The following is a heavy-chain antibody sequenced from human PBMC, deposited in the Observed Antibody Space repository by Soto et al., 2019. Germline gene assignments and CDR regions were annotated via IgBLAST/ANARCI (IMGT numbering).Heavy chain of an antibody. CDR2: ISGSGGST. J-gene: IGHJ4*02. V-gene: IGHV3-23*01. CDR1: GFTFSSYA. Sequence: GGSLRLSCAASGFTFSSYAMSWVRQAPGKGLEWVSAISGSGGSTYYADSVKGRFTISRDNSKNTLYLQMNSLRAEDTAVYYCAKAIKRGGTCSGGSCYYDYWGQGTLVTVSS. CDR3: AKAIKRGGTCSGGSCYYDY. D-gene: IGHD2-15*01.